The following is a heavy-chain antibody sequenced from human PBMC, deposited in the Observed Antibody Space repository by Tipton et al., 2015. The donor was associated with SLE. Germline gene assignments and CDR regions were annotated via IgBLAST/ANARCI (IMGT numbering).Heavy chain of an antibody. V-gene: IGHV1-18*01. D-gene: IGHD3-16*01. CDR3: ARDRVTFGEFCMDV. CDR2: ISAYNGNT. J-gene: IGHJ6*02. CDR1: GYSFTSHG. Sequence: QSGAEVKKPGASVKVSCKASGYSFTSHGYGISWVRQAPGQGLEWMGWISAYNGNTNYAQKLQGRVTMTTDTSTSTAYMELRSLRSDDTAVYYCARDRVTFGEFCMDVWGQGTTVTVSS.